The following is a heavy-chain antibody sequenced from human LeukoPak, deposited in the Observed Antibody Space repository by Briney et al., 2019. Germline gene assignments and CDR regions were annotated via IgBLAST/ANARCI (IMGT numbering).Heavy chain of an antibody. CDR2: ISSSSSYI. D-gene: IGHD4-17*01. V-gene: IGHV3-21*01. CDR1: GFTFSSYS. CDR3: ARDRADYGDIDS. Sequence: GGSLRLSCAASGFTFSSYSMNWVRQAPGKGLEWVSSISSSSSYIYYADSVKGRFTISRDNAKNSLYLQMNSLRAEDTAVYYCARDRADYGDIDSWGQGTLVTVSS. J-gene: IGHJ4*02.